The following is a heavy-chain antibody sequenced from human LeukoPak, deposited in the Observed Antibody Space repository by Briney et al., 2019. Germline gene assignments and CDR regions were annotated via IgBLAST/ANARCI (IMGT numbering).Heavy chain of an antibody. D-gene: IGHD4-17*01. Sequence: GGSLRLSCAASGFTFSSYEMNWVRQAPGKGLEWVSYISSSGSTIYYADSVKGRFTISRDNAKNSLYLQMNSLRAEDTAVYYCARDGERDYRDSNGAFDIWGQGTMVTVSS. J-gene: IGHJ3*02. V-gene: IGHV3-48*03. CDR1: GFTFSSYE. CDR3: ARDGERDYRDSNGAFDI. CDR2: ISSSGSTI.